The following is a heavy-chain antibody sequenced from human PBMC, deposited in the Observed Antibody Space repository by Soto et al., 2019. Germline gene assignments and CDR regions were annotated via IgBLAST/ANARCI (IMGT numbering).Heavy chain of an antibody. CDR3: AKEAGEMATTYGHFDH. CDR1: GCTFSSFW. CDR2: LNSDGSAT. Sequence: PGGLLRLSCAASGCTFSSFWIHCVRQTQGKGLVWVSRLNSDGSATTYADSVKGRFTISRDNSKNTLYLQMNSLRAEDTAVYYCAKEAGEMATTYGHFDHWGQGTLVTSPQ. J-gene: IGHJ4*02. V-gene: IGHV3-74*01. D-gene: IGHD1-1*01.